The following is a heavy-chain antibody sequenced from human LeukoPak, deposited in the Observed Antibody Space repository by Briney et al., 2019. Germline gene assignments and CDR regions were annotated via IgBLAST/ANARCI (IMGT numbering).Heavy chain of an antibody. CDR3: ARDVEVGANTKWFDP. CDR2: IYYSGST. J-gene: IGHJ5*02. V-gene: IGHV4-39*07. D-gene: IGHD1-26*01. Sequence: SETLSLTCTVSGGSISSSSYYWGWIRQPPGKGLEWTGSIYYSGSTYYNPSLKSRVTISVDTSKNQFSLKLSSVTAADTAVYYCARDVEVGANTKWFDPWGQGTLVTVSS. CDR1: GGSISSSSYY.